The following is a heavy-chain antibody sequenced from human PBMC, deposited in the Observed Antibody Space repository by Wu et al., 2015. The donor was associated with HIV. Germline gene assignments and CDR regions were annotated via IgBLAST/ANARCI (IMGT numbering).Heavy chain of an antibody. Sequence: QAQLVQFGDEVKKPGSSVKVTCKSSGGTFSIAWVRQAPGQGLEWMGWISVFHTTRYAQALQARVTFTADESTNTVYMELRSLRFEDTAMYYCARVGLLGTNVFDIWGQGTMLTVSS. D-gene: IGHD1-26*01. CDR2: ISVFHTT. CDR3: ARVGLLGTNVFDI. CDR1: GGTFS. J-gene: IGHJ3*02. V-gene: IGHV1-69*12.